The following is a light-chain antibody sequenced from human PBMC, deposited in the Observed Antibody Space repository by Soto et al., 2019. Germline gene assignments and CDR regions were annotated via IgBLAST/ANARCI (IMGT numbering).Light chain of an antibody. Sequence: QSVLTQSPSASASLGASVKLTCTLSSGHSAYAIAWHQQQPEKGPRYLMKLNNDGSHSKGDGIPDRFSGSSSGAERYLTISSLQFEDEADYYCQTWVTGILIFGGGTKLTVL. CDR2: LNNDGSH. J-gene: IGLJ2*01. CDR3: QTWVTGILI. CDR1: SGHSAYA. V-gene: IGLV4-69*01.